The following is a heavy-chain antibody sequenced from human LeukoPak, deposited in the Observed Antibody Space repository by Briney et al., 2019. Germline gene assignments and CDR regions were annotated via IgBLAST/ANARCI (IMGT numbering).Heavy chain of an antibody. V-gene: IGHV3-23*01. D-gene: IGHD3-9*01. CDR1: GFTFSSSA. J-gene: IGHJ4*02. Sequence: GGSLRLSCAASGFTFSSSAMSWVRQAPGKGLEWVSGFSGSGDTTYFPDSVKGRFTISRDNSKKTLYLQINSLRAEDTAVYYCAKGSGFLGGYYFDYWGQGTLVTVSS. CDR2: FSGSGDTT. CDR3: AKGSGFLGGYYFDY.